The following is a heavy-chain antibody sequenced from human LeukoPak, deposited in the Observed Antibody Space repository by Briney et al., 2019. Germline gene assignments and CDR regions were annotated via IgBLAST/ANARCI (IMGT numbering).Heavy chain of an antibody. CDR1: GFNFANHA. J-gene: IGHJ4*02. CDR2: IKQDGSEK. V-gene: IGHV3-7*03. CDR3: ARSQQLGY. D-gene: IGHD6-13*01. Sequence: GGSLRLSCAASGFNFANHAMSWVRQAPGKGLEWVANIKQDGSEKHYVDSVKGRFTISRDNANNLLFLQMNSLRAGDTAMYFCARSQQLGYWGQGTLVTVSS.